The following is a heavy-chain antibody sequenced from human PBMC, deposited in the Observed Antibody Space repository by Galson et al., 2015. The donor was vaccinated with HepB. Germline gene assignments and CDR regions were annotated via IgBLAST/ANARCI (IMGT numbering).Heavy chain of an antibody. J-gene: IGHJ4*02. V-gene: IGHV3-30*18. CDR1: GFTFSSYG. D-gene: IGHD6-19*01. CDR2: ISYDGSNK. CDR3: AKWGIDSSGWTGDY. Sequence: SLRLSCAASGFTFSSYGMHWVRQAPGKGLEWVAVISYDGSNKYYADSVKGRFTISRDNSKNTLYLQMNSLRAEDTAVYYCAKWGIDSSGWTGDYWGQGTLVTVSS.